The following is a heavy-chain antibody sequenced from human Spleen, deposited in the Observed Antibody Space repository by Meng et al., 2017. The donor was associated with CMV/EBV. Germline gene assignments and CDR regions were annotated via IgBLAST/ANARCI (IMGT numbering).Heavy chain of an antibody. CDR1: GFTFSSYS. J-gene: IGHJ4*02. V-gene: IGHV5-51*01. CDR2: IYPGDSDT. D-gene: IGHD3-3*01. Sequence: GGSLRLSCAASGFTFSSYSMNWVRQMPGRGLECMGFIYPGDSDTRYSPSFEGQVIISADRALSTTYLQWSSLKASDTAMYYCATQGREGYYDFWSGYYRSPFDNWGQGTLVTVSS. CDR3: ATQGREGYYDFWSGYYRSPFDN.